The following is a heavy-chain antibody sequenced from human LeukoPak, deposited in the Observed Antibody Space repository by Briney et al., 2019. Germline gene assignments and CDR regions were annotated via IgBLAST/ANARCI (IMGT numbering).Heavy chain of an antibody. J-gene: IGHJ4*02. Sequence: SETLSLTCTVSGGSISSGSYYWSWIRQPAGKGLEWIGRIYASGSTYYNPSLKSRVTISVDTSKNQFSLKLSSVTAADTAVYYCAREVGYSYGYWGQGTLVTVSS. CDR2: IYASGST. V-gene: IGHV4-61*02. CDR1: GGSISSGSYY. D-gene: IGHD5-18*01. CDR3: AREVGYSYGY.